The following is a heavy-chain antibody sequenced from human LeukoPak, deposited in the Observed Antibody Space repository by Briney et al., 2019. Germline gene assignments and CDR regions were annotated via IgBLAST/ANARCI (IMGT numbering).Heavy chain of an antibody. CDR1: GFTFNDFY. J-gene: IGHJ4*02. D-gene: IGHD6-25*01. Sequence: GGSLRLSCAASGFTFNDFYMIWIRQAPGKGLEWVSHISSSGAIIYYADSVKGRFTISRDNAKNSLYLQMNSLRAEDTAVYYCARDCASSGGFDYWGQGTLVTVSS. CDR3: ARDCASSGGFDY. CDR2: ISSSGAII. V-gene: IGHV3-11*04.